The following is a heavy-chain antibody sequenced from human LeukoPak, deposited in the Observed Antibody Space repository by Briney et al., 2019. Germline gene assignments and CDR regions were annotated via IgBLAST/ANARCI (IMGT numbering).Heavy chain of an antibody. J-gene: IGHJ4*02. Sequence: GGSLRLSCATSGFTFSSYWMRWVRQAPGKGLEWVAHINQDTSEKYYVDSVKGRFTISRDNAKNSLYLQMNSLRVEDTAVYYCARPGGYTYGFFDYWGQGTLVTVSS. CDR1: GFTFSSYW. CDR3: ARPGGYTYGFFDY. V-gene: IGHV3-7*01. CDR2: INQDTSEK. D-gene: IGHD5-18*01.